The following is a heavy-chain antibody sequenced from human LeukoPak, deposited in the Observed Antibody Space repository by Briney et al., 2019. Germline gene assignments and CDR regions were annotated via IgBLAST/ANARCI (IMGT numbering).Heavy chain of an antibody. CDR2: IKQDGSEK. CDR3: AREPRITYNFDWSFDY. J-gene: IGHJ4*02. CDR1: GFTFSSYW. Sequence: GGSLRLSCAASGFTFSSYWMSWVRQAPGKGLEWVANIKQDGSEKYYVDSVKGRFTISRDNAKNSLYLQMNSLRAEDTAVYYCAREPRITYNFDWSFDYWGQGTLVTVSS. D-gene: IGHD3-9*01. V-gene: IGHV3-7*01.